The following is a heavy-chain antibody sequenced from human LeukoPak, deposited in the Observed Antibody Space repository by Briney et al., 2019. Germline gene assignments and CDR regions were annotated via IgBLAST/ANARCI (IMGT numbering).Heavy chain of an antibody. Sequence: ASVKVSCKASGYTFIGYYMHWVRQAPGQGLEWMGWINPNSGGTNYAQKFQGMVTMTRDTSISTAYMELSRLRSDDTAVYYCAREVVIANWFDPWGQGTLVTVSS. D-gene: IGHD2-21*01. J-gene: IGHJ5*02. CDR3: AREVVIANWFDP. CDR1: GYTFIGYY. V-gene: IGHV1-2*02. CDR2: INPNSGGT.